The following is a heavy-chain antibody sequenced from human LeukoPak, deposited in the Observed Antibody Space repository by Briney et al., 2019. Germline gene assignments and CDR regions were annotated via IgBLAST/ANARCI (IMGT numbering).Heavy chain of an antibody. Sequence: GGSLRLSCAASGFTFSSYWMSWVRQAPGKGLEWVANIKQDGSEKYYVDSVKGRFTISKDNAKNSLFLQMNSLRAEDTAVYYCARIRYNYGYGFSDYWGQGTLITVSS. CDR2: IKQDGSEK. J-gene: IGHJ4*02. CDR3: ARIRYNYGYGFSDY. V-gene: IGHV3-7*01. CDR1: GFTFSSYW. D-gene: IGHD5-18*01.